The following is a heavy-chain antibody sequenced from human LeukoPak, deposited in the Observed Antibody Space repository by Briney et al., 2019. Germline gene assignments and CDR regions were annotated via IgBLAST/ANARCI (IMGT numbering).Heavy chain of an antibody. D-gene: IGHD6-6*01. V-gene: IGHV3-53*01. CDR3: ARAPAGHVLDF. CDR1: GFTISGNY. Sequence: GGSLRLSCAASGFTISGNYMAWVRQAPVKGLEWVSVVSGGGTTDYADSVKGRFAISRGDSKNTLYLQMNSLRAEDTAVYYCARAPAGHVLDFWGQGSLVTVSS. J-gene: IGHJ4*02. CDR2: VSGGGTT.